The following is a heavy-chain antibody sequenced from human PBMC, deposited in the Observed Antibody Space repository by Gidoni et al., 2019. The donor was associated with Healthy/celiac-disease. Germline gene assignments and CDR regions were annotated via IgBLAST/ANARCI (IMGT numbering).Heavy chain of an antibody. J-gene: IGHJ4*02. CDR1: GFTFDEYA. Sequence: EVQLVESGGGLVQPGRSLRLSCAASGFTFDEYAMHWVRKAPGKGLEWVSGISWNGGSIGYEDSVKGRFTIARDNAKNSLYLQMNSLRAEDTALYYCAKDTYYYGSGSYSLWGQGTLVTVSS. CDR3: AKDTYYYGSGSYSL. V-gene: IGHV3-9*01. D-gene: IGHD3-10*01. CDR2: ISWNGGSI.